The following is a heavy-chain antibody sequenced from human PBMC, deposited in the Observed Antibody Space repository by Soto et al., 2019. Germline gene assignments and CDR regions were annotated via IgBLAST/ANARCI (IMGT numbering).Heavy chain of an antibody. Sequence: QVQLVQSGAEVKKPGSSVKVSCKASGGTFSSYTISWVRQAPGQGLEWMGRIIPILGIANYAQKFQGRVTSTADKSTSTAYMELSSLRSEDTAVYYCARDPGYYGSGPPLNYWGQGTLVTVSS. V-gene: IGHV1-69*08. D-gene: IGHD3-10*01. CDR1: GGTFSSYT. CDR3: ARDPGYYGSGPPLNY. CDR2: IIPILGIA. J-gene: IGHJ4*02.